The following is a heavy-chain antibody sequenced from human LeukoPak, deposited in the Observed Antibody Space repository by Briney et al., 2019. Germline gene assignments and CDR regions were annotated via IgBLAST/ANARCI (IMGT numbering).Heavy chain of an antibody. J-gene: IGHJ4*02. D-gene: IGHD1-1*01. V-gene: IGHV3-7*05. Sequence: GGSLRLSCAASGFTFTNSWMSWVRQAPGKGLEWVANIKPDGSQKYYVDSVKGRFTISRDNAKNSLYLQMNSLRADDTAVYYCARVNTNWPLDHWGQGTLLTVSS. CDR3: ARVNTNWPLDH. CDR2: IKPDGSQK. CDR1: GFTFTNSW.